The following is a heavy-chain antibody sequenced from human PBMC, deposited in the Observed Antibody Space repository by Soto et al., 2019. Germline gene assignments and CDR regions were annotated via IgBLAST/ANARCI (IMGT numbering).Heavy chain of an antibody. D-gene: IGHD2-2*01. CDR1: GFTFSSYS. V-gene: IGHV3-48*01. CDR3: ARSEGYCSSTSCSEYFQH. J-gene: IGHJ1*01. CDR2: ISSSSTI. Sequence: PGGSLRLSCAASGFTFSSYSMNWVRQAPGKGLEWVSYISSSSTIYYADSVKGRFTISRDNAKNSLYLQMNSLRAEDTAVYYCARSEGYCSSTSCSEYFQHWGQGTLVTVSS.